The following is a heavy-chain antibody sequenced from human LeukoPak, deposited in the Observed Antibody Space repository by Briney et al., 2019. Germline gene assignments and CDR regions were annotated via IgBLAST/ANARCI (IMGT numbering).Heavy chain of an antibody. J-gene: IGHJ5*02. CDR2: IYHSGTT. CDR3: AGLPTGYPNWFDP. D-gene: IGHD3-9*01. Sequence: PSETLSLTCAVSGGSIISSSYNWGWIRQPPGKGLEWIGTIYHSGTTYYNPSLKSRVTISVDTSKNQFFLKLSSVTAADTAVYYCAGLPTGYPNWFDPWGQGSLVTVSS. V-gene: IGHV4-39*01. CDR1: GGSIISSSYN.